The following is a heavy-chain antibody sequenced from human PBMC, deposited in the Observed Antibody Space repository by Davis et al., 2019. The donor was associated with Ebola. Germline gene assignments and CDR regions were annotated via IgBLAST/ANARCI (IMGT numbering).Heavy chain of an antibody. D-gene: IGHD6-13*01. CDR3: ARARDSSSWKGYYYYGMDV. V-gene: IGHV4-39*07. J-gene: IGHJ6*02. CDR2: IYYSGST. CDR1: GGSISSSSYY. Sequence: MPSETLSLTCTVSGGSISSSSYYWGWIRQPPGKGLEWIGSIYYSGSTNYNPSLKSRVTISVDTSKNQFSLKPSSVTAADTAVYYCARARDSSSWKGYYYYGMDVWGQGTTVTVSS.